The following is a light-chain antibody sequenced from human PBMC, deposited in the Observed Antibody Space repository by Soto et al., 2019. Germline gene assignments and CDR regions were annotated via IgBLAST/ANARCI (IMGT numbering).Light chain of an antibody. CDR2: EVS. V-gene: IGLV2-14*02. CDR3: SSFSSTSTIV. CDR1: SSDVGGYNL. J-gene: IGLJ2*01. Sequence: QSALTQPASVSGSPGQSITISCTGSSSDVGGYNLVSWYQHHPGRVPKPMIFEVSDRPSGVSSRFSGSKSGNTAYLTISGLQAEDEADYYCSSFSSTSTIVFGGGTKLTVL.